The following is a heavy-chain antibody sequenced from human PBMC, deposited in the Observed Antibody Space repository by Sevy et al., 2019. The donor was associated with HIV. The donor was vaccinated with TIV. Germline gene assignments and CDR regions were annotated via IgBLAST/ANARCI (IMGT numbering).Heavy chain of an antibody. J-gene: IGHJ4*02. D-gene: IGHD3-3*01. CDR3: ANDVPDQSWYDDFWSGSPCFDY. CDR1: GFSFGTHA. CDR2: MSGRGGST. V-gene: IGHV3-23*01. Sequence: GGSLRLSCAASGFSFGTHAMSWVRQAPGKGLEWVSGMSGRGGSTGYADSVKGRFTISKDNSKNTLFLQMNALRADDTAVNYCANDVPDQSWYDDFWSGSPCFDYWGRGILVTVSS.